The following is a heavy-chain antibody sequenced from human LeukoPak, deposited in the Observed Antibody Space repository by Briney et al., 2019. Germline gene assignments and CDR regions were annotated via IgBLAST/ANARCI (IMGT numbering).Heavy chain of an antibody. CDR3: ARDLKVAAAGTPAYYYGMDV. J-gene: IGHJ6*02. CDR1: GFTFSDYS. D-gene: IGHD6-13*01. V-gene: IGHV3-11*05. Sequence: PGGSLRLSCAASGFTFSDYSMSWIRQAPGKGLECVSYISSSSTYRNYADSVKGRFTISRDNAKNSLYLQMNSLRAEDTAVYYCARDLKVAAAGTPAYYYGMDVWGQGTTVTVSS. CDR2: ISSSSTYR.